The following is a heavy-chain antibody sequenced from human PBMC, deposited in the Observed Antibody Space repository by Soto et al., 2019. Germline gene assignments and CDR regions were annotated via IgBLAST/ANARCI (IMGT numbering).Heavy chain of an antibody. D-gene: IGHD3-22*01. CDR2: IYYSGST. CDR3: ARGGDYYDSSGFWPFDC. J-gene: IGHJ4*02. Sequence: LSLTCTVSGGSISSGGYYWSWIRQHPGKGLEWIGYIYYSGSTYYNPSLKSRVTISVDTSKNQFSLKLSSVTAADTAVYYCARGGDYYDSSGFWPFDCWGQGTLVTVSS. CDR1: GGSISSGGYY. V-gene: IGHV4-31*03.